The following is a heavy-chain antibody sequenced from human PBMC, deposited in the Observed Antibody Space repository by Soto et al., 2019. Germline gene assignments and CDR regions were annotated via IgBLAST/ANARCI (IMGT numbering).Heavy chain of an antibody. CDR1: GFMFNTYD. Sequence: GGSLRLSCAASGFMFNTYDMSWVRQAPGKGLEWVSTVSVSGGTTDKTDSLKCRFTISRDNSKKTVYLQMNRLRADDTAIYYCAKGLYYYDSSGYRLFDYWGQGTLVTVSS. J-gene: IGHJ4*02. V-gene: IGHV3-23*01. CDR2: VSVSGGTT. CDR3: AKGLYYYDSSGYRLFDY. D-gene: IGHD3-22*01.